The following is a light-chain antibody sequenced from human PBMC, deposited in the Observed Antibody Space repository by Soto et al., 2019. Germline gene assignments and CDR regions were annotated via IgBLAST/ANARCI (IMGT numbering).Light chain of an antibody. Sequence: QSVLTQPPSASGTPGQRVTISCSGSSSNIGSNIVNWYQQLPGTAPKLLIYTHNQRPSGVPDRFSGSKSGTSASLAISGLQPEDEADYFCAAWDDSLSGLVFGGGTKLTVL. V-gene: IGLV1-44*01. CDR1: SSNIGSNI. CDR3: AAWDDSLSGLV. J-gene: IGLJ2*01. CDR2: THN.